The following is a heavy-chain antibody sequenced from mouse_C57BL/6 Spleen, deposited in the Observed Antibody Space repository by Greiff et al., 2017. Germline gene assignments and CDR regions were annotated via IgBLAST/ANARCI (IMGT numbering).Heavy chain of an antibody. V-gene: IGHV1-80*01. Sequence: VKLQESGAELVKPGASVKISCKASGYAFSSYWMNWVKQRPGKGLEWIGQIYPGDGDTNYNGKFKGKATLTADKSSSTAYMQLSSLTSEDSAVYFCARWLLQGDYAMDYWGQGTSVTVSS. CDR2: IYPGDGDT. CDR1: GYAFSSYW. J-gene: IGHJ4*01. D-gene: IGHD2-3*01. CDR3: ARWLLQGDYAMDY.